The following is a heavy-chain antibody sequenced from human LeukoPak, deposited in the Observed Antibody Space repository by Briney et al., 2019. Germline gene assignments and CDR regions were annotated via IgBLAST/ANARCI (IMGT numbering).Heavy chain of an antibody. J-gene: IGHJ6*02. D-gene: IGHD3-10*01. Sequence: PGGSLRLSCAASGFSFSGYWMSWVRQAPGKGLEWVANIKQDGSEKYYVDSVKGRFTISRDNAKNSLYLQMNSLRAEDTAVYYCAREYYYGSGSYYYGMDVWGQGTTVTVSS. V-gene: IGHV3-7*01. CDR3: AREYYYGSGSYYYGMDV. CDR2: IKQDGSEK. CDR1: GFSFSGYW.